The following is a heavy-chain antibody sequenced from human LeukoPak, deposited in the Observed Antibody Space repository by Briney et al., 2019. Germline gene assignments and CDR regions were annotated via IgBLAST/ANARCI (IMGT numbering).Heavy chain of an antibody. CDR2: ISSSSDTI. CDR1: GRTFGPYT. D-gene: IGHD1-26*01. CDR3: ASGMRVGPNI. V-gene: IGHV3-48*04. J-gene: IGHJ4*02. Sequence: GVSLRLSCAASGRTFGPYTMNWVRQAPGEGPEWVSYISSSSDTIYYADSVKGRFTISRDNGKNSLYLQMNSLRAEDTAVYYCASGMRVGPNIWGQGTLVTVSS.